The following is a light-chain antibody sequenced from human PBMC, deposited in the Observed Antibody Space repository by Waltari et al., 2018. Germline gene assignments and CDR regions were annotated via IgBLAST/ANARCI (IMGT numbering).Light chain of an antibody. CDR1: NSNIGSNT. Sequence: QSVLTQPPSASGTPGQRVTIPCSGRNSNIGSNTVHWYQQLPGTAPKLLIHSSNQRPSGVPDRFSASTSGTSASLAISGLQSEDEADYYCAVWDDSLNGRVFGGGTKLTVL. J-gene: IGLJ3*02. V-gene: IGLV1-44*01. CDR3: AVWDDSLNGRV. CDR2: SSN.